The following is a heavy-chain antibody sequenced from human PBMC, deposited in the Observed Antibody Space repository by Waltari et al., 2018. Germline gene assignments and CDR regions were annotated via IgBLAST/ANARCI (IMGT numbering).Heavy chain of an antibody. V-gene: IGHV3-21*01. D-gene: IGHD7-27*01. CDR2: ISSDSNYI. J-gene: IGHJ4*02. CDR1: QFSISTYN. Sequence: EVQLVESGGGLVKPGGSLRLSCVASQFSISTYNMNWVRQAPGKGLEWVAYISSDSNYIHYADSVKGRFTISRDNAKNSLYLQMNSLRAEDTAVYYCATGGWGFYFDYWGQGTLVTVSS. CDR3: ATGGWGFYFDY.